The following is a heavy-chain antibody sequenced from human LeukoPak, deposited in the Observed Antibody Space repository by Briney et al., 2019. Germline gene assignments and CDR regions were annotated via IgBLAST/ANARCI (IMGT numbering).Heavy chain of an antibody. J-gene: IGHJ5*02. D-gene: IGHD6-6*01. CDR2: IYTSGST. CDR3: ARDVGVEQLVRGWFDP. Sequence: SETLSLTCTVSGGSISSGSYYWSWIRQPAGKGLEWIGRIYTSGSTNYNPSLKSRVTMSVDTSKNQFSLKLSSVTAADTAVYYCARDVGVEQLVRGWFDPWGQGTLVTVSS. V-gene: IGHV4-61*02. CDR1: GGSISSGSYY.